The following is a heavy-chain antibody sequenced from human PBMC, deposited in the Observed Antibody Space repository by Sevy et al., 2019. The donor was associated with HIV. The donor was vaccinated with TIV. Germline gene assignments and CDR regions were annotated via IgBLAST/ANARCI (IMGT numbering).Heavy chain of an antibody. V-gene: IGHV1-69*13. J-gene: IGHJ4*02. CDR1: GGTFSSYA. CDR2: IIPIFGTA. CDR3: ATNTYQQWLSAPLDY. D-gene: IGHD6-19*01. Sequence: ASVKVSCKASGGTFSSYAISWVRQPPGQGLEWMGGIIPIFGTANYAQKFQGRVTITADESTSTAYMELSSLRSEDTAVYYCATNTYQQWLSAPLDYWGQGTLVTVSS.